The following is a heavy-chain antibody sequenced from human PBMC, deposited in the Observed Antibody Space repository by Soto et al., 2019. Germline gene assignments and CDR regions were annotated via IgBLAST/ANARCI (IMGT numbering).Heavy chain of an antibody. J-gene: IGHJ4*02. CDR3: ARAVGPFDY. CDR2: IWNDGSNK. D-gene: IGHD1-26*01. V-gene: IGHV3-33*01. Sequence: QVQMVESGGGVVQPGRSLRLSCAASGFIFSTYGMHWVRQAPGKGLEWVAVIWNDGSNKYYADSVKGRFTISRDNSKNTLYLQMNSLRAEDTAVYYCARAVGPFDYWGQGTLVTVSS. CDR1: GFIFSTYG.